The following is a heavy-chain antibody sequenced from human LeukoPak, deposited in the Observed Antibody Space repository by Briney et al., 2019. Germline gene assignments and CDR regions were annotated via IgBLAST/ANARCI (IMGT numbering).Heavy chain of an antibody. V-gene: IGHV1-69*05. J-gene: IGHJ4*02. CDR2: IIPIFGTA. Sequence: SVKVSCKASGGTFSSYAISWVRQAPGQGLEWMGRIIPIFGTANYAQKFQGRVTITTGESTSTAYMELSSLRSEDTAVYYCARVPVDSSGYYYGVDYWGQGTLVTVSS. CDR1: GGTFSSYA. CDR3: ARVPVDSSGYYYGVDY. D-gene: IGHD3-22*01.